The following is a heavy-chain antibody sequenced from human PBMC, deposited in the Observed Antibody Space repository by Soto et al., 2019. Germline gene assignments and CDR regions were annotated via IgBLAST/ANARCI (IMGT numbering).Heavy chain of an antibody. Sequence: QVPLVQSGAEVKKPGASVKVSCKASGYTFTSYGISWVRQAPGQGLEWMGWISAYNGNTNYAQKLQVRVTMTTDTATSKAYLELRGLRSDDTAVYCCAGVTKVVVVVAATGTQFDYWGQGTLVTVSS. CDR2: ISAYNGNT. D-gene: IGHD2-15*01. CDR3: AGVTKVVVVVAATGTQFDY. J-gene: IGHJ4*02. CDR1: GYTFTSYG. V-gene: IGHV1-18*01.